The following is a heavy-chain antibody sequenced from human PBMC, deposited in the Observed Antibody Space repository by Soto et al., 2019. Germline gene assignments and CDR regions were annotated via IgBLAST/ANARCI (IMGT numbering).Heavy chain of an antibody. CDR1: GGSFTDYK. CDR3: AGGPDYGDYDA. V-gene: IGHV4-34*01. CDR2: IRHNGDT. D-gene: IGHD4-17*01. Sequence: SETLSLTCVVSGGSFTDYKWTWIRQSPEKGLEWIGEIRHNGDTDSKPSLRSRLTMSLDTSKNQFSLHLSSVTSADTAVYFCAGGPDYGDYDAWGQGTRVTVSS. J-gene: IGHJ5*02.